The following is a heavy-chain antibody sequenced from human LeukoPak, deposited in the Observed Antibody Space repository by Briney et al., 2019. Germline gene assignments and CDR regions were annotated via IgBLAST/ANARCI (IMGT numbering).Heavy chain of an antibody. D-gene: IGHD1-14*01. CDR3: ARGILSTGLIDY. CDR2: ISSTSGYI. CDR1: GFSLGSYS. Sequence: PEGSLRLSCAGSGFSLGSYSMNWVRQAPGRGLERVSSISSTSGYIYYADSVKGRFTISRDNAKNSLFLQMNSLRAEDTAVYYCARGILSTGLIDYWGQGTLVTVSS. V-gene: IGHV3-21*01. J-gene: IGHJ4*02.